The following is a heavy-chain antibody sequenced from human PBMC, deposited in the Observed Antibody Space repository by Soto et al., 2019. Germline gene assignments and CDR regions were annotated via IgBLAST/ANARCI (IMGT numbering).Heavy chain of an antibody. D-gene: IGHD5-18*01. CDR3: TRVWSYGPFDY. J-gene: IGHJ4*02. V-gene: IGHV3-49*03. CDR1: GFTFGDYA. Sequence: PGGSLRLSCTASGFTFGDYAMSWFRQAPGKGLEWVGFIRSKAYGGTTEYAASVKGRFTISRDDSKSIAYLQMNSLKTEDTAVYYCTRVWSYGPFDYWGQGTLVTVYS. CDR2: IRSKAYGGTT.